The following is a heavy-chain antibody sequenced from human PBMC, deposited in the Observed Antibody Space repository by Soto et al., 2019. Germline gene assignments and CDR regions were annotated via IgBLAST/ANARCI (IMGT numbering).Heavy chain of an antibody. Sequence: GGSLRLSCVASGFTFENYAMSWVRQAPGKGLEWVSAISGSGGTTYYSDSVKGRFTISRDNSKNTVYLQMNDLRVEDAAEYFCAKDSWAIFGVPAGEYYAMGVWGQGTTVTVS. J-gene: IGHJ6*02. CDR2: ISGSGGTT. V-gene: IGHV3-23*01. CDR3: AKDSWAIFGVPAGEYYAMGV. CDR1: GFTFENYA. D-gene: IGHD3-3*01.